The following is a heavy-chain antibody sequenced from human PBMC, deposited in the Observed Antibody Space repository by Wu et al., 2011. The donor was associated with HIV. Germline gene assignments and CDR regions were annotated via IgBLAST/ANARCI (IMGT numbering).Heavy chain of an antibody. D-gene: IGHD6-25*01. Sequence: QVQLVQSGAEMKRPGSPVKVSCEASRGTFSSHGIDWVRQAPGQGLEWMGGIIPIFGTANYAQKFQGRVTITTDKSTTTAYMELSSLRSEDTAVYYCARAYSSAAGQFDYWGPGNPGHRLL. CDR1: RGTFSSHG. J-gene: IGHJ4*02. V-gene: IGHV1-69*05. CDR2: IIPIFGTA. CDR3: ARAYSSAAGQFDY.